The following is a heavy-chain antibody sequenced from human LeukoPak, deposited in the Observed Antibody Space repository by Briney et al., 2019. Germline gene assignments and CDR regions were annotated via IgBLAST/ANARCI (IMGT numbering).Heavy chain of an antibody. V-gene: IGHV3-11*01. CDR3: ARVAYCGGDCYPYYFDY. CDR2: ISSSGSTI. CDR1: GFTFSDYY. D-gene: IGHD2-21*02. Sequence: PGGSLRLSCAASGFTFSDYYMSWIRQAPRKGLEWVSYISSSGSTIYYADSVKGRFTISRDNAKNSLYLQMNSLRAEDTAVYYCARVAYCGGDCYPYYFDYWGQGTLVTVSS. J-gene: IGHJ4*02.